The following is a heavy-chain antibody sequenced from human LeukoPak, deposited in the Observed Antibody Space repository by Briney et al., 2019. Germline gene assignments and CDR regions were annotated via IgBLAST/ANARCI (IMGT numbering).Heavy chain of an antibody. CDR3: ARGYYDSSDFEYFQH. CDR1: GYSFTGYY. J-gene: IGHJ1*01. CDR2: INPNSGDT. V-gene: IGHV1-2*02. D-gene: IGHD3-22*01. Sequence: ASVNVSCTASGYSFTGYYIHWVRQAPGQGLEWMAGINPNSGDTNFAQKFQGRVTMTRDTSISTVYMELSRLRSDDTAVFFCARGYYDSSDFEYFQHWGQGTLVTVSS.